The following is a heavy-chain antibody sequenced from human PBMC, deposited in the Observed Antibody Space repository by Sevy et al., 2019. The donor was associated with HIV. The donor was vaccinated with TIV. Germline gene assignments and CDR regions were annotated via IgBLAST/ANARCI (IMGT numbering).Heavy chain of an antibody. V-gene: IGHV1-69*06. CDR2: IIPILGTV. CDR1: GGPFSTYT. CDR3: ARSQGVSDASGWYFSS. D-gene: IGHD6-19*01. J-gene: IGHJ4*02. Sequence: ASVKVSCKASGGPFSTYTFSWVRQAPGQGLEWMGGIIPILGTVNYAQNFQGRLTLTADTSTNTAYMEGNSLRSDDSAVYYGARSQGVSDASGWYFSSWGQGTQVTVSS.